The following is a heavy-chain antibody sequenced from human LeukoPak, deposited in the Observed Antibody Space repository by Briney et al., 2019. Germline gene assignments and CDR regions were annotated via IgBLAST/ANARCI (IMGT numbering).Heavy chain of an antibody. CDR1: GFTFSSYA. CDR3: AKRLDPINSGFDC. CDR2: ISYDGSNK. D-gene: IGHD1-1*01. Sequence: GGSLRLSCAASGFTFSSYAMHWVRQAPGKGLEWVAVISYDGSNKYYADSVKGRFTISRDNSKNTLYLQMNSLRAEDTAVYYCAKRLDPINSGFDCWGQETLVTVSS. J-gene: IGHJ4*02. V-gene: IGHV3-30*04.